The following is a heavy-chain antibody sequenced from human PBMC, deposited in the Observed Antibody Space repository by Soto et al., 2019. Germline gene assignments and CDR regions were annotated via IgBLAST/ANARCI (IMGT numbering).Heavy chain of an antibody. D-gene: IGHD6-13*01. V-gene: IGHV1-69*13. CDR2: IIPIFGTA. Sequence: SVTVSCQASGGTFISYAISWVRQAPGQGLEWMGGIIPIFGTANYAQKFQGRVTITADESTSTAYMELSSLRSEDTAVYYCARDSIAAAATGWFDPWGQGTLVTVSS. CDR1: GGTFISYA. J-gene: IGHJ5*02. CDR3: ARDSIAAAATGWFDP.